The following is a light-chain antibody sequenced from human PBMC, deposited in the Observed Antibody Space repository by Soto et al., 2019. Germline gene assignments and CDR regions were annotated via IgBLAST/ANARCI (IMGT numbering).Light chain of an antibody. Sequence: EIVLTQSPGTLSLSPGERATLSCRASQSVSSSFFAWYQQKPRQAPRLLIYAASSRATGIPDRFSGSGSGTDFTIIISRLEAEDFSVYYCQKYGRSPYTFGQGTKLEIK. J-gene: IGKJ2*01. CDR1: QSVSSSF. CDR2: AAS. CDR3: QKYGRSPYT. V-gene: IGKV3-20*01.